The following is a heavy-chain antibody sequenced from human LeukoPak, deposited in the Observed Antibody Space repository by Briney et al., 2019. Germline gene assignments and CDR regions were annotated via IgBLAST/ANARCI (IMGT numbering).Heavy chain of an antibody. J-gene: IGHJ4*02. D-gene: IGHD4-17*01. CDR3: ARTTYGDSSYYFDY. V-gene: IGHV4-59*08. Sequence: SETLSLTCTVSGGSISSYYWSWIRQPPGKGLEWIGYIYYSGSTNYNPSLKSRVTISVDTSKNQFSLKLSSVTAADTAVYYCARTTYGDSSYYFDYWGQGTLVTVSS. CDR1: GGSISSYY. CDR2: IYYSGST.